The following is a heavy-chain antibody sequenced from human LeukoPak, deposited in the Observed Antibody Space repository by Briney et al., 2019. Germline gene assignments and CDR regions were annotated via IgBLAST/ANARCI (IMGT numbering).Heavy chain of an antibody. CDR2: IKQDGSEK. D-gene: IGHD3-22*01. J-gene: IGHJ3*02. V-gene: IGHV3-7*01. CDR3: ARVPDSSGYYYGNAFDI. CDR1: GFTFSSYW. Sequence: GGSLRLSYAASGFTFSSYWMSWVRQAPGKGLEWVANIKQDGSEKYYVDSVKGRFTISRDNAKNSLYLQMNSLRAEDTAVYYCARVPDSSGYYYGNAFDIWGQGTMVTVSS.